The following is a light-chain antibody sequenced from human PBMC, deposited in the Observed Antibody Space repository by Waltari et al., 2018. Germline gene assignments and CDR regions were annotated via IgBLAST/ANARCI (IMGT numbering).Light chain of an antibody. CDR3: QQSHALPIT. CDR2: GTS. V-gene: IGKV3-20*01. J-gene: IGKJ5*01. Sequence: EIELTQSPVTLSLSPGDRATVSCRATETIASDYLAWYQQKVGQAPRLLIYGTSYRATDIPDRFSGSGSGTEFSLVIRRLEPEDLAVYYCQQSHALPITFGQGTRLEIK. CDR1: ETIASDY.